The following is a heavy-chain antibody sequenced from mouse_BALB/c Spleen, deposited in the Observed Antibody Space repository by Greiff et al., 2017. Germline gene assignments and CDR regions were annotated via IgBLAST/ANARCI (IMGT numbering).Heavy chain of an antibody. V-gene: IGHV1-5*01. CDR1: GYTFTSYW. J-gene: IGHJ4*01. CDR2: IYPGNSDT. Sequence: EVKLQQSGTVLARPGASVKMSCKASGYTFTSYWMHWVKQRPGQGLEWIGAIYPGNSDTSYNQKFKGKAKLTAVTSTSTAYMELSSLTNEDSAVYYCARWNYRYDEGYYYAMDYWGQGTSVTVSS. CDR3: ARWNYRYDEGYYYAMDY. D-gene: IGHD2-14*01.